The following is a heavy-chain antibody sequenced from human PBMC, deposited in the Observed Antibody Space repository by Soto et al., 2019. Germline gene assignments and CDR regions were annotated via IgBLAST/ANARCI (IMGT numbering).Heavy chain of an antibody. D-gene: IGHD4-17*01. CDR3: ARSTGYGDSYFDY. CDR2: MYYSGST. Sequence: SETLSLTCTVSGGSISSSSYYWGWIRQPPGKGLEWIGYMYYSGSTNYNPSLKSRVTVSGDTSKNDFSLELTSVTAADTAVYYCARSTGYGDSYFDYWGRGTLVTVSS. CDR1: GGSISSSSYY. V-gene: IGHV4-39*07. J-gene: IGHJ4*02.